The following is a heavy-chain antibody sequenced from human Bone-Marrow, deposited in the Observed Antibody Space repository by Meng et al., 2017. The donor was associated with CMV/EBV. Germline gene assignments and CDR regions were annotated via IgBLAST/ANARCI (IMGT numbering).Heavy chain of an antibody. CDR2: IKQDGSEK. CDR1: GFTFGGYS. CDR3: ARDTPSWDDFWSGYGYFGMDV. J-gene: IGHJ6*02. Sequence: GGSLRLSCAASGFTFGGYSMSWVRQAPGKGLEWVANIKQDGSEKYYVDSVKGRFTISRDNAKNSLYLQMNSLRAEDTAVYYCARDTPSWDDFWSGYGYFGMDVWGQGTTVTVSS. D-gene: IGHD3-3*01. V-gene: IGHV3-7*01.